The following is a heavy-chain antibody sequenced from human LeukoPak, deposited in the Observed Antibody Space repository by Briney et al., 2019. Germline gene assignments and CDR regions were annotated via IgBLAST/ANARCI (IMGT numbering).Heavy chain of an antibody. V-gene: IGHV3-23*01. J-gene: IGHJ4*02. CDR2: MIDSGIT. CDR3: AKEARQCGADCYSLLDS. D-gene: IGHD2-21*02. Sequence: PGGSPRLSCAASGFTFSSYTMTWVRQAPGKGLEWVSLMIDSGITYYADSVKGRFTISRDSSKNTVYLQMNGLRAEDTAIYYCAKEARQCGADCYSLLDSWGQGTLVTVSS. CDR1: GFTFSSYT.